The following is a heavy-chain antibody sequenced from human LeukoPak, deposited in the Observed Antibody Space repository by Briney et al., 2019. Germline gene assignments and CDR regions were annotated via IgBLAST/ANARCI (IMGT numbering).Heavy chain of an antibody. CDR1: GYTFTSYY. CDR3: ASLPRRTYGSGGYLGPY. V-gene: IGHV1-46*01. Sequence: ASVKVSCKASGYTFTSYYMHWVRQAPGQGLEWMGIINPSGGSTSYAQKFQGRVTMTRDTSTSTVYMELGSLRSEDTAVYYCASLPRRTYGSGGYLGPYWGQGTLVTVSS. CDR2: INPSGGST. J-gene: IGHJ4*02. D-gene: IGHD3-10*01.